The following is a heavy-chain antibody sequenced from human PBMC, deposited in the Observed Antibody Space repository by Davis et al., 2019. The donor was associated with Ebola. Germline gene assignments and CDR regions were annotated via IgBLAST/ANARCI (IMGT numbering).Heavy chain of an antibody. CDR3: ARDQMSGIVGALDY. J-gene: IGHJ4*02. V-gene: IGHV4-4*07. CDR1: GGSISSYY. CDR2: IYTSGST. D-gene: IGHD1-26*01. Sequence: PSETLSLTCTVSGGSISSYYWSWIRQPAGKGLEWIGRIYTSGSTYYNPSLKSRVTISVDTSKNQFSLKLSSVTAADTAVYYCARDQMSGIVGALDYWGQGTLVTVSS.